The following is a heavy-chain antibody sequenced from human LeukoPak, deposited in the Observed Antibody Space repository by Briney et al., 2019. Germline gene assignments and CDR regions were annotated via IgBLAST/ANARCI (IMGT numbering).Heavy chain of an antibody. CDR1: GFTFSSYA. CDR2: ISGSGGST. V-gene: IGHV3-23*01. Sequence: GGSLRLSCAASGFTFSSYAMSWVRQAPGKGLEWVSAISGSGGSTYYADSVKGRFTISRDNSKNTLYLQMNSLRAEDTAVYYCAKKFYYGSGSYFPFDYWGQGTLVTVSS. J-gene: IGHJ4*02. CDR3: AKKFYYGSGSYFPFDY. D-gene: IGHD3-10*01.